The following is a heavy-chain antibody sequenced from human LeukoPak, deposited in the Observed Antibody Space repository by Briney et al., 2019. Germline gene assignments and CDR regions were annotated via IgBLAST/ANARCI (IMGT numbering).Heavy chain of an antibody. Sequence: GGSLRLSCAASGFTFSSYSMNWVRQAPGKGLEWVSYISSSSSTIYYADSVKGRFTISRDNAKNSLYLQMNSLRAEDTAVYYCARGIKWYYFDYWGQGTLVTVSS. CDR3: ARGIKWYYFDY. CDR1: GFTFSSYS. J-gene: IGHJ4*02. CDR2: ISSSSSTI. D-gene: IGHD2-8*01. V-gene: IGHV3-48*01.